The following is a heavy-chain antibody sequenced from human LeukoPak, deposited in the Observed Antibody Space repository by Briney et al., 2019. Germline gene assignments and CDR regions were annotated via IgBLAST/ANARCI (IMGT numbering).Heavy chain of an antibody. V-gene: IGHV3-21*01. CDR1: VFIFSTYS. Sequence: PGGSLRLSCAASVFIFSTYSMTWVRQAPRKGLEWVSSMSSGGTYIYYADSVRGRFTISRDNAKNSLSLVMKSLRAEDTAVYYCARDRPTGASRLFVVQWGQGTLVTVSS. CDR3: ARDRPTGASRLFVVQ. CDR2: MSSGGTYI. D-gene: IGHD3-3*01. J-gene: IGHJ4*02.